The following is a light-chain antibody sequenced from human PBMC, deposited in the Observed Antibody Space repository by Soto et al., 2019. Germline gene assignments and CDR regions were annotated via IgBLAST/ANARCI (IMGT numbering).Light chain of an antibody. CDR1: QSVRNY. Sequence: EIVLTQSPATLSLSPGERATLSCRASQSVRNYLAWYQQKPGQAPRLLIYDASNGATGIPARFSGSGSGTDFTLTISSLEPEDFAVYYCHQRINWPPITFGQGTRLEIK. J-gene: IGKJ5*01. CDR2: DAS. CDR3: HQRINWPPIT. V-gene: IGKV3-11*01.